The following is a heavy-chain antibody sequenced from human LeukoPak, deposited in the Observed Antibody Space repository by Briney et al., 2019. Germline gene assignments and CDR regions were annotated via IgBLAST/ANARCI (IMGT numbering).Heavy chain of an antibody. CDR3: ARDHFGGLTVAPGVWYFDY. Sequence: SVTVSFKASGGTFISYAISWVRQAPGQGLEWMGGIIPIFGTANYSQKFQGRVTITADESTSTAYMELSSLRSEDTAVYYCARDHFGGLTVAPGVWYFDYWGQGTLVTVSS. CDR1: GGTFISYA. V-gene: IGHV1-69*13. J-gene: IGHJ4*02. D-gene: IGHD3-10*01. CDR2: IIPIFGTA.